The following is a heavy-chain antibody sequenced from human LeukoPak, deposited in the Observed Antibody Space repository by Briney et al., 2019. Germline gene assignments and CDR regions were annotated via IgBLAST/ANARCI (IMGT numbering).Heavy chain of an antibody. V-gene: IGHV1-46*01. CDR2: INPSGGST. CDR1: GYTFTSYY. D-gene: IGHD4-23*01. CDR3: ARDRGVVIGSLPNY. J-gene: IGHJ4*02. Sequence: ASVKVSCKASGYTFTSYYMHWVRQAPGQGLEWMGIINPSGGSTSYAQKFQGRVTMTRDTSTGTAYMELRSLRSDDTAVYYCARDRGVVIGSLPNYWGQGTLVTVSS.